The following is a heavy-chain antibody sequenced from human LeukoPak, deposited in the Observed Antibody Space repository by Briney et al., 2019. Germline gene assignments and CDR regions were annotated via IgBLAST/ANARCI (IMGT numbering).Heavy chain of an antibody. V-gene: IGHV4-34*01. CDR3: ARELTYYDFWSGYYGTNWFDP. D-gene: IGHD3-3*01. Sequence: PSETLSLTCAVYGGSFSGYYWSRIRQPPGKGLEWIGEINHSGSTNYNPSLKSRVTISVDTSKNQFSLKLSSVTAADTAVYYCARELTYYDFWSGYYGTNWFDPWGQGTLVTVSS. CDR1: GGSFSGYY. J-gene: IGHJ5*02. CDR2: INHSGST.